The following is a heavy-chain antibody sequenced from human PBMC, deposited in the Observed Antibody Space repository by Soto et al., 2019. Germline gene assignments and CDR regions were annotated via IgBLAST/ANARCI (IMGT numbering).Heavy chain of an antibody. J-gene: IGHJ4*02. CDR1: GASIYNGGYF. Sequence: QVQLQESGPGLVRPSQTLSLTCSVSGASIYNGGYFWGWIRQSPGKGLVWIGHIHNRRSPDNNPSVRSRITTSAYTSMNHVALALTSATAADTAMYYCASGSTTAKVDSWGQGILVTVSS. V-gene: IGHV4-30-4*01. CDR2: IHNRRSP. CDR3: ASGSTTAKVDS.